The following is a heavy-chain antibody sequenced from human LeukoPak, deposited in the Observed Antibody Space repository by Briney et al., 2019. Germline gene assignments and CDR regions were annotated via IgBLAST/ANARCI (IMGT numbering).Heavy chain of an antibody. CDR3: ARSYCSGGSCYHPTANDY. CDR2: IKQDGSEK. V-gene: IGHV3-7*01. J-gene: IGHJ4*02. Sequence: GGSLRLSCAASGYTFDDYGMSWVRQAPGKGLEWVANIKQDGSEKYYVDSVKGRFTISRDNAKNSLYLQMNSLRAEDTAVYYCARSYCSGGSCYHPTANDYWGQGTLVTVSS. D-gene: IGHD2-15*01. CDR1: GYTFDDYG.